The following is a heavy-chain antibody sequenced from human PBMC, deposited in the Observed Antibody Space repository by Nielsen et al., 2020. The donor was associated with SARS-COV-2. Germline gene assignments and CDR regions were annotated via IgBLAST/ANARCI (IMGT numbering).Heavy chain of an antibody. J-gene: IGHJ6*02. D-gene: IGHD1-26*01. Sequence: SETLSLTCTVSGGSISSSSYYWGWIRQPPGKGLEWIGSIYYSGSTYYNPSLKSRVTISVDTSKNQFSLKLSSVTAAGTAVYYCARAGSETREYYYYYYGMDVWGQGTTVTVSS. CDR3: ARAGSETREYYYYYYGMDV. CDR1: GGSISSSSYY. V-gene: IGHV4-39*01. CDR2: IYYSGST.